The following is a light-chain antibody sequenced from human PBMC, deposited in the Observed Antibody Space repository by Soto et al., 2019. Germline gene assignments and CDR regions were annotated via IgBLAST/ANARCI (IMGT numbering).Light chain of an antibody. J-gene: IGLJ2*01. CDR3: ETWDSNTRV. CDR2: LEGSGSY. V-gene: IGLV4-60*02. Sequence: QAVVTQSSSASASLGSLVKLTCTLSSGHSSYIIAWHHQQPGKAPRYLMKLEGSGSYNKGSGVPDRFSGSSSGADRYLTISNLQFEDEANYYCETWDSNTRVFGGGTKLTVL. CDR1: SGHSSYI.